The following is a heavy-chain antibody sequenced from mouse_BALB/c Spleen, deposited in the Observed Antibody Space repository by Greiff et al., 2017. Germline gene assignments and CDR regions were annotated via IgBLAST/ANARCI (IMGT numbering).Heavy chain of an antibody. D-gene: IGHD1-1*01. J-gene: IGHJ4*01. V-gene: IGHV14-3*02. CDR1: GFNIKDTY. CDR3: ARGGVTTVVATPYYYAMDY. Sequence: EVQLQQSGAELVKPGASVKLSCTASGFNIKDTYMHWVKQRPEQGLEWIGRIDPANGNTKYDPKFQGKATITADTSSNTAYLQLSSLTSEDTAVYYCARGGVTTVVATPYYYAMDYWGQGTSVTVSS. CDR2: IDPANGNT.